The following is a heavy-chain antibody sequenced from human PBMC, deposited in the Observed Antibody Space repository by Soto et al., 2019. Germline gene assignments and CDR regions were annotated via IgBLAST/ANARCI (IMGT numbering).Heavy chain of an antibody. CDR3: AGQGYCSGASCYFAFDI. V-gene: IGHV4-59*08. J-gene: IGHJ3*02. CDR2: IYNSGST. Sequence: SETLSLTCTVSGGSINSYYWSWIRQPPGKGLEWIGYIYNSGSTGYSPSLKSRVTISVDTSKNQFSLKLSSVIAADTAVYYCAGQGYCSGASCYFAFDIWGQGTMVTVSS. D-gene: IGHD2-15*01. CDR1: GGSINSYY.